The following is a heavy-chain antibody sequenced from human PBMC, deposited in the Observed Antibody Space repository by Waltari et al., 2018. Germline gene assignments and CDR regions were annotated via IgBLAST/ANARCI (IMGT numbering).Heavy chain of an antibody. J-gene: IGHJ4*02. CDR1: GFTVSSNY. Sequence: EVQLVESGGGLVQPGGSLSLSCAASGFTVSSNYMSWVRQAPGKGLEWVSVIYSGGSTYYADSVKGRFTISRDNSKNTLYLQMNSLRAEDTAVYYCARGFRRYYFDYWGQGTLVTVSS. CDR3: ARGFRRYYFDY. V-gene: IGHV3-66*02. D-gene: IGHD3-10*01. CDR2: IYSGGST.